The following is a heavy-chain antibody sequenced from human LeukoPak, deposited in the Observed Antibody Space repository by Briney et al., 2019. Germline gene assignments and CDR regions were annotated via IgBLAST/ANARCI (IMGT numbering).Heavy chain of an antibody. Sequence: GGSLRLSCAASGFTFSSYAMNWVRQAPGKGLEWVSAISGSGGSIYYADSVKGRFTISRDKSKNTLYLQMNSLRAEDTAVYYCAKGSGYDPLDYWGQGTLVTVSS. CDR3: AKGSGYDPLDY. J-gene: IGHJ4*02. CDR2: ISGSGGSI. V-gene: IGHV3-23*01. CDR1: GFTFSSYA. D-gene: IGHD5-12*01.